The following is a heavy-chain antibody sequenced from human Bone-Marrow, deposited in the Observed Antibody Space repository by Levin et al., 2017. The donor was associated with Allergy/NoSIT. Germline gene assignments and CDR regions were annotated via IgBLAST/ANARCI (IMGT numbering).Heavy chain of an antibody. J-gene: IGHJ4*02. CDR2: ISSGGNT. CDR1: GFSVSSNC. Sequence: ETLSLTCVISGFSVSSNCMNWVRQAPGKGLEWVSVISSGGNTYYADSVKGRFTISRDSSKNTLFLQMNSLRAEDTAVYYCARDDGAGGPFDYWGQGTLVTVSS. CDR3: ARDDGAGGPFDY. V-gene: IGHV3-53*01. D-gene: IGHD3-16*01.